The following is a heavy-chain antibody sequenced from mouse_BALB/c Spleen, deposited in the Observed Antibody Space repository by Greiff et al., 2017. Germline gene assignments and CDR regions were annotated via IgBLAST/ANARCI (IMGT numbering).Heavy chain of an antibody. CDR3: ARDYYYGSSIDY. V-gene: IGHV5-9-4*01. D-gene: IGHD1-1*01. CDR1: GFTFSSYA. Sequence: EVQLVESGGGLVKPGGSLKLSCAASGFTFSSYAMSWVRQSPEKRLEWVAEISSGGSYTYYPDSVKGRSTISRDNARNILYLQMSSLRSEDTAMYYCARDYYYGSSIDYWGQGTTLTVSS. J-gene: IGHJ2*01. CDR2: ISSGGSYT.